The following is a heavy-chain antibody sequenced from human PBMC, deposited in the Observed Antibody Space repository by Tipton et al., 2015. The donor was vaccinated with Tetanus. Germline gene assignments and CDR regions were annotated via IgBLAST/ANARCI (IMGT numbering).Heavy chain of an antibody. J-gene: IGHJ2*01. V-gene: IGHV5-51*01. D-gene: IGHD7-27*01. CDR2: IYPGDSDT. Sequence: WWSWVRQIPGKGLEWMGIIYPGDSDTTYSPSFQGQVTISADRSISTAYLQWSSLKASDTAVFFCARRLGPYTGDQIWHFDLWGRGTLVTVSS. CDR1: W. CDR3: ARRLGPYTGDQIWHFDL.